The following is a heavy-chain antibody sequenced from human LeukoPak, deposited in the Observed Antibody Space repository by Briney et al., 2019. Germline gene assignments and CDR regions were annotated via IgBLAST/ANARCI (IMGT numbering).Heavy chain of an antibody. D-gene: IGHD3-16*01. J-gene: IGHJ4*02. Sequence: PGGSLRLSCAAPGFTFSSYAMTWLRQAPGKGLEWVSVISGGRGGTYYADSVKGRFIISRDNFKNTVYLQMHRIRLGDTVVYYCVMNDDIGNHFDYWGQGTLVTVSS. V-gene: IGHV3-23*01. CDR2: ISGGRGGT. CDR3: VMNDDIGNHFDY. CDR1: GFTFSSYA.